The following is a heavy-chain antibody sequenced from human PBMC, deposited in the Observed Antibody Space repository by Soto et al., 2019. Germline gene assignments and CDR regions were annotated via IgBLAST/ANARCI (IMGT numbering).Heavy chain of an antibody. V-gene: IGHV3-53*01. CDR2: IYSGGGT. D-gene: IGHD5-12*01. CDR1: GFTVSRSY. Sequence: PGGSLRLSCAASGFTVSRSYMSRVRQAPGKGLEWVSLIYSGGGTYYADSVKGRFTISRDNSKNMFYLQMNSLRAEDTAVYYCAKNEAARSGYARSFDHWGQGTLVTVSS. CDR3: AKNEAARSGYARSFDH. J-gene: IGHJ4*02.